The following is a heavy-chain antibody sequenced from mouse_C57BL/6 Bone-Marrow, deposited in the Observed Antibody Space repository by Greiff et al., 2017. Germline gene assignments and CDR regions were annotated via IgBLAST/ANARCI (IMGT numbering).Heavy chain of an antibody. J-gene: IGHJ3*01. CDR2: IYPGSGST. CDR3: SRACDYDVEWFAY. CDR1: GYTFTSYW. V-gene: IGHV1-55*01. D-gene: IGHD2-4*01. Sequence: QVQLQQPGAELVKPGASVKMSCKASGYTFTSYWITWVKQRPGQGLEWIGDIYPGSGSTNYNEKFKSKATLTVDTSSSTAYMQLSSLTSEDSAVYYCSRACDYDVEWFAYWGQGTLVTVSA.